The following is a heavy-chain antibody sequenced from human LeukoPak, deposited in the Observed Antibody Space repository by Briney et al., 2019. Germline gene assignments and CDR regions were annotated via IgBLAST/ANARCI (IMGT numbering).Heavy chain of an antibody. CDR2: ISRSGEST. D-gene: IGHD3-16*01. Sequence: PGGSLRLSCEVSGVIFSSFAMNWVRQAPGKGLEWVSSISRSGESTFYADSVRGRFTISRDNSKNTVSLQMESLRAEDTALYYCAKDYAVGSIDYWGQGTLVTVSS. V-gene: IGHV3-23*01. CDR1: GVIFSSFA. CDR3: AKDYAVGSIDY. J-gene: IGHJ4*02.